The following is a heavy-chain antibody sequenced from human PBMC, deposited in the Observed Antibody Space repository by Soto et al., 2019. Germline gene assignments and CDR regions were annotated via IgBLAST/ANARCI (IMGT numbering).Heavy chain of an antibody. Sequence: SETLSLTCTVSGGSISSGGYYWSWIRQHPGKGLEWIGYIYYSGSTYYNPSLKSRVTISVDTSKNQFSLKLSSVTAADTAVYYCARSSIAAAGSRFDPWGQGTLVTVSS. V-gene: IGHV4-31*03. CDR2: IYYSGST. CDR1: GGSISSGGYY. CDR3: ARSSIAAAGSRFDP. J-gene: IGHJ5*02. D-gene: IGHD6-13*01.